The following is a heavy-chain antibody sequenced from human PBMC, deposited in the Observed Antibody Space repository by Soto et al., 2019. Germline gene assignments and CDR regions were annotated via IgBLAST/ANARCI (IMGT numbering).Heavy chain of an antibody. CDR2: INHSGST. J-gene: IGHJ6*02. CDR1: GGSFSGYY. D-gene: IGHD3-22*01. Sequence: QVQLQQWGAGLLKPSETLSLTCAVYGGSFSGYYWSWIRQPPGKGLEWIGEINHSGSTNYNPSLKSRVTISVDTSKNQFSLKLSSVTAADTAVYYCARVNYYDSSGYYRPYYYYGMDVWGQGTTVTVSS. V-gene: IGHV4-34*01. CDR3: ARVNYYDSSGYYRPYYYYGMDV.